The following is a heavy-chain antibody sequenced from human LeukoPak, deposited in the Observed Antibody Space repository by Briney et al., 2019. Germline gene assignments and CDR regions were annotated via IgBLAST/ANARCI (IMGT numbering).Heavy chain of an antibody. D-gene: IGHD3-16*01. Sequence: ASVKVSCKVSGYTLTELSMHWVRQAPGKGLEWMGGFDPEDGETIYAQKFQGRVTMTEDTSTDTAYMELSSLRSEDTAVYYCATDRGIMFGGVTSFDFWGQGTLVTVSS. V-gene: IGHV1-24*01. CDR1: GYTLTELS. CDR3: ATDRGIMFGGVTSFDF. J-gene: IGHJ4*02. CDR2: FDPEDGET.